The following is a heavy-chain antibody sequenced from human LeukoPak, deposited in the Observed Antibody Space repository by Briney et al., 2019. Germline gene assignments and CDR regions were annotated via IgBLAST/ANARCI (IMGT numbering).Heavy chain of an antibody. J-gene: IGHJ4*02. Sequence: GGSLRLSCAASGFTVSSNYMSWVRQAPGKGLEWVSVIYSGGSTYYADSVKGRFTISRDNSKNTLYLQMNSLRAEDTAVYYCARTRYSSGWGFDYWGQGTLVTVSS. CDR1: GFTVSSNY. D-gene: IGHD6-19*01. CDR3: ARTRYSSGWGFDY. CDR2: IYSGGST. V-gene: IGHV3-66*01.